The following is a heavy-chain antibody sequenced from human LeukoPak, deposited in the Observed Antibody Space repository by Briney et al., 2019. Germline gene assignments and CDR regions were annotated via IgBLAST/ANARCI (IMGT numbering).Heavy chain of an antibody. V-gene: IGHV1-69*13. Sequence: SVKVSCKASGGTFSSYAISWVRQAPGQGLEWMGGIIPIFGTANYAQKFQGRVTITADESTSTAYMELSSLRSEDTAVYYCARAGIEATITGYYYGMDVWGQGTKVTVSS. CDR1: GGTFSSYA. D-gene: IGHD5-12*01. CDR3: ARAGIEATITGYYYGMDV. J-gene: IGHJ6*02. CDR2: IIPIFGTA.